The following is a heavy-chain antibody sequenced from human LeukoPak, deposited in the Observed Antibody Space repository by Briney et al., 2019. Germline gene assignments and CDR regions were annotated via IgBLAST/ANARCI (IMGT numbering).Heavy chain of an antibody. Sequence: GASVKVSCKASGYTFTSYYMHWVRQAPGQGLEWMGIINPSGGSTSYAQKFQGRVTMTRDTSTSTVYMELSSLRSEDTAVYSCAQSTSGYFAYWGQGTLVTVSS. D-gene: IGHD3-3*01. V-gene: IGHV1-46*01. CDR1: GYTFTSYY. CDR3: AQSTSGYFAY. CDR2: INPSGGST. J-gene: IGHJ4*02.